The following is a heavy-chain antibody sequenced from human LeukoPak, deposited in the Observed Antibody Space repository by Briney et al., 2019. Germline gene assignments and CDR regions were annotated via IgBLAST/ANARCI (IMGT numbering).Heavy chain of an antibody. Sequence: ASVKVSCKASGYTFTSYDINWVRQATGQGLEWMGWMNPNSGNTGYAQKFQGRVTMTRNTSISTAYMELSSLRSEGTAVYYCARVAYGSGSYVHYWGQGTLVTVSS. D-gene: IGHD3-10*01. CDR1: GYTFTSYD. CDR3: ARVAYGSGSYVHY. V-gene: IGHV1-8*01. CDR2: MNPNSGNT. J-gene: IGHJ4*02.